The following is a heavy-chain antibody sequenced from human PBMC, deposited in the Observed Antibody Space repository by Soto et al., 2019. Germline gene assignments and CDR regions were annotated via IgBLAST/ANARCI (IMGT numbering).Heavy chain of an antibody. D-gene: IGHD6-6*01. CDR2: ISSSSSYT. CDR3: AREAEAAQGYDV. V-gene: IGHV3-11*06. CDR1: GFTFSDYY. Sequence: PGGSLRLSCAASGFTFSDYYMSWIRQAPGKGLEWVSYISSSSSYTNYADSVKGRFTISRDNAKNSLYLQMNSLSAEDTAVYYCAREAEAAQGYDVWGQGTTVTVSS. J-gene: IGHJ6*02.